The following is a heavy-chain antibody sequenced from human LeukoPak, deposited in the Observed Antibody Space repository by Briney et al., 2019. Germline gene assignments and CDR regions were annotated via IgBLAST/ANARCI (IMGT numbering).Heavy chain of an antibody. J-gene: IGHJ4*02. CDR3: ARRRRVNSSGWYVSDY. CDR2: ISAYNGNT. Sequence: GASVKVSCKASGYTFTSYGISWVRQAPGQGLEWMGWISAYNGNTNYAQKLQGRVTMTTDTSTSTAYMELRRLRSDDTAVYYCARRRRVNSSGWYVSDYWGQGTLVTVSS. V-gene: IGHV1-18*01. D-gene: IGHD6-19*01. CDR1: GYTFTSYG.